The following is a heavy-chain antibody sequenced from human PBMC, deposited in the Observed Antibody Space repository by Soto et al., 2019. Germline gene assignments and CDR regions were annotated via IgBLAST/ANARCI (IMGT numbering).Heavy chain of an antibody. J-gene: IGHJ5*02. D-gene: IGHD5-12*01. CDR3: ARHHGPTTSENWFDP. V-gene: IGHV1-18*01. CDR2: ISTYSGYT. CDR1: GYTFFTYD. Sequence: QVHLVQSGVEVKTPGASVKVSCQASGYTFFTYDISWVRQAPGQGLEWMGWISTYSGYTKYAQKFQGRVTMITDTSTTTAYLELRSLRSDVTAVYYCARHHGPTTSENWFDPWGQGTLVTVSS.